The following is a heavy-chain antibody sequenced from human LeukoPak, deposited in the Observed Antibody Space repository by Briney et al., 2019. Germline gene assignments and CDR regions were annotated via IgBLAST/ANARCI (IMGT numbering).Heavy chain of an antibody. V-gene: IGHV1-2*02. J-gene: IGHJ4*02. CDR2: INPNSGGT. CDR1: GYTFTGYY. D-gene: IGHD3-22*01. CDR3: ASLRYYYDSSGHDY. Sequence: WASVKVSCKASGYTFTGYYMHWVRQAPGQGLEWMGWINPNSGGTNYAQKLQGRVTMTRDTSISTAYVELSRLRSDDTAVYYCASLRYYYDSSGHDYWGQGTLVTVSS.